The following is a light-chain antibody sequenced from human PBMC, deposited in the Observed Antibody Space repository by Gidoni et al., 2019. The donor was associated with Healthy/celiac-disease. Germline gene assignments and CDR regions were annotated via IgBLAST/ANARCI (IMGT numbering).Light chain of an antibody. CDR2: AAS. CDR1: QSISSY. CDR3: QQSYSTPRT. J-gene: IGKJ1*01. V-gene: IGKV1-39*01. Sequence: DIQMTQSPSSLSASVGDRVTITCRASQSISSYLNWYQQKPGKAPKLLIYAASSLQSGVPSRFSGSVSGTDFTLTISSLQPEDFATYYFQQSYSTPRTFXQXTKVEIK.